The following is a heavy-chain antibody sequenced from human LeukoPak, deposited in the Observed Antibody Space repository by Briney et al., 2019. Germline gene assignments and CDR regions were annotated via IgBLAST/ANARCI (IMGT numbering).Heavy chain of an antibody. CDR3: AKGPIATTGKFDY. V-gene: IGHV3-21*06. Sequence: GGSLRLSCAASGFTFSSYSMNWVRQAPGKGLEWVSSISSSSSYIYYADSVKGRFTIFRDNSKNTLQLQMNSLRPDDTAVYYCAKGPIATTGKFDYWGQGTLVTVSS. CDR2: ISSSSSYI. J-gene: IGHJ4*02. CDR1: GFTFSSYS. D-gene: IGHD1-1*01.